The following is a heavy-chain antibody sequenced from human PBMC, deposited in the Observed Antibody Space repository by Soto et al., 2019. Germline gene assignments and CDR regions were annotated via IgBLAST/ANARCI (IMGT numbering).Heavy chain of an antibody. V-gene: IGHV1-69*01. CDR1: GGSFSIYA. Sequence: QVQLVQSGAEVKKPGSSVKVSCKTSGGSFSIYAITWVRQAPGQGLEWMGGIIPVSGVRNFAQKFQGRVTLNADESTTTAYMELRSLRRDDAAVYYCARQVVGGNDWYFFDSWGQGTLVTVSS. CDR2: IIPVSGVR. CDR3: ARQVVGGNDWYFFDS. J-gene: IGHJ4*02. D-gene: IGHD5-12*01.